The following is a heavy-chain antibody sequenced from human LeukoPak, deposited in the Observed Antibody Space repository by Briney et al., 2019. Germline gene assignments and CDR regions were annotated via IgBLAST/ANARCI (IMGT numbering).Heavy chain of an antibody. D-gene: IGHD3-9*01. CDR2: INTDGSIT. Sequence: GGSLRLSCAASGFTFSSYSMNWVRQAPGKGLVWVSRINTDGSITTYADSVKGRFTISRDNAKNTLYLQMNSLRDEDTAVYYCASLGTLVPWGQGTLVTVSS. J-gene: IGHJ5*02. CDR1: GFTFSSYS. V-gene: IGHV3-74*01. CDR3: ASLGTLVP.